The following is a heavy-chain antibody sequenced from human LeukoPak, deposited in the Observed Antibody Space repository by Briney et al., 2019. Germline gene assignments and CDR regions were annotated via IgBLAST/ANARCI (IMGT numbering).Heavy chain of an antibody. CDR3: AKRPAIINRLGYCSSTSCQATYYFDY. V-gene: IGHV1-2*02. Sequence: PGASVKVSCKTSGYTFTGYYIHWVRQAPRQGLEWMGWIDPNSGGTNYAQKFQGRVTMTRDTSISTAYMELSRLKFDDTAVYYCAKRPAIINRLGYCSSTSCQATYYFDYWGQGTLVTVSS. D-gene: IGHD2-2*01. J-gene: IGHJ4*02. CDR1: GYTFTGYY. CDR2: IDPNSGGT.